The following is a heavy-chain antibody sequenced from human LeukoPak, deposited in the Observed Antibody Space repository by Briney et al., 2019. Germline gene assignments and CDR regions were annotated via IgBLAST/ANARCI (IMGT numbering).Heavy chain of an antibody. CDR3: ARRYCSSTSCNPYFFDY. D-gene: IGHD2-2*01. CDR1: GYTFTNYY. V-gene: IGHV5-51*01. J-gene: IGHJ4*02. CDR2: ISPGDFDA. Sequence: GESLKISCKGSGYTFTNYYIGWVRQTPGKGLEWMGIISPGDFDARYSPSFQGQVTISADKSISTAYLRWSSLKASDTAMYYCARRYCSSTSCNPYFFDYWGQGTLVTVSS.